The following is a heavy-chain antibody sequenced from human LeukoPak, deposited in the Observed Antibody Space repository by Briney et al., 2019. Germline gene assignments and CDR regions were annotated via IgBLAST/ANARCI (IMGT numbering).Heavy chain of an antibody. CDR1: GFTFSSYG. V-gene: IGHV3-33*06. Sequence: GGSLRLSCSASGFTFSSYGMHWVRQAPGKGLEWVALIWYDGSNTYCADSVQGRFTISRDNSKNTLYLQMNSLRAEDTAVYYCAKDPGPDYFDLWGQGTLVTVSS. CDR3: AKDPGPDYFDL. CDR2: IWYDGSNT. J-gene: IGHJ4*02.